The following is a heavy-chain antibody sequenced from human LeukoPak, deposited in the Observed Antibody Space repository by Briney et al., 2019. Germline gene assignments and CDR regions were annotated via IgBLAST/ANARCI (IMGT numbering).Heavy chain of an antibody. CDR3: ARGGGYEHYFDY. Sequence: SETLSLTCTVSGGSISSYYWSWIRQPPGKGLEWIGYICYSGSTNYNPSLKSRVTISVDTSKNQFSLKLSSVTAADTAVYYCARGGGYEHYFDYWGQGTLVTASS. D-gene: IGHD5-12*01. CDR1: GGSISSYY. V-gene: IGHV4-59*08. CDR2: ICYSGST. J-gene: IGHJ4*02.